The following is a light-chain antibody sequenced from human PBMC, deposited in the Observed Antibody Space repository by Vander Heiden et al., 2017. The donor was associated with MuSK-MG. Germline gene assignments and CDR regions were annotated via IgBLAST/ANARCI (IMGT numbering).Light chain of an antibody. CDR3: QQEDYLPII. CDR1: HDIRDH. CDR2: DAS. Sequence: DVQLTQSPSSLSASVGDRVIITCLTSHDIRDHLNWYQKKPGKAPKLLIYDASKLETGVPSRISGSGSGKHFTFTISNLQAEDFATYYCQQEDYLPIIFGRGTTVDFK. J-gene: IGKJ3*01. V-gene: IGKV1-33*01.